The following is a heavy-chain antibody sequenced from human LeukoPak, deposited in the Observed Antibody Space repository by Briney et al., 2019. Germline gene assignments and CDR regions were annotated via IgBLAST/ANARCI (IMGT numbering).Heavy chain of an antibody. D-gene: IGHD3-10*01. CDR3: AIPSITMVRGVIIGYYFDY. Sequence: GASVKVSCKASGYTFTNYGISWVRQATGQGLEWMGWMNPNSGNTGYAQKFQGRVTITRNTSISTAYMELSSLRSEDTAVYYCAIPSITMVRGVIIGYYFDYWGQGTLVTVSS. CDR2: MNPNSGNT. CDR1: GYTFTNYG. V-gene: IGHV1-8*03. J-gene: IGHJ4*02.